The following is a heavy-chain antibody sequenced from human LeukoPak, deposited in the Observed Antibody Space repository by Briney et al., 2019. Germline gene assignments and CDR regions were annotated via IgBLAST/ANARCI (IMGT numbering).Heavy chain of an antibody. CDR1: GYTLTELS. CDR2: FDPEDGET. V-gene: IGHV1-24*01. J-gene: IGHJ3*02. CDR3: ATDRHSGSYAAFDI. D-gene: IGHD1-26*01. Sequence: GASVKVSCKVSGYTLTELSMHWVRQAPGKGLEWMGGFDPEDGETIYAQKFQGRVTMTEDTSTDTAYMELSSLRSEDTAVYYCATDRHSGSYAAFDIWAKGQWSPSLQ.